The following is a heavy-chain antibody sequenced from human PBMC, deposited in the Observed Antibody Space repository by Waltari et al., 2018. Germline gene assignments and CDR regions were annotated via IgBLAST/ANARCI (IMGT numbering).Heavy chain of an antibody. Sequence: VQLVESGGGLVQPGGSLRLSCEASGFTSSTYWMCWVRQVPGKGLVWISTITSDGSRTRYAYSMKGRFTISRDNAKNTLYLQTNRLRAEDTAVYYCASHRPGGYGMDVWGHGTTVTVSS. CDR2: ITSDGSRT. V-gene: IGHV3-74*01. CDR1: GFTSSTYW. J-gene: IGHJ6*02. D-gene: IGHD2-15*01. CDR3: ASHRPGGYGMDV.